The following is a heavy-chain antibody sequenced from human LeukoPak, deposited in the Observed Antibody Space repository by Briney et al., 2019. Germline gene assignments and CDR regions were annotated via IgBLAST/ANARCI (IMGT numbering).Heavy chain of an antibody. D-gene: IGHD5-12*01. J-gene: IGHJ4*02. CDR1: GGSITSGGYY. CDR2: IYHTGST. Sequence: SQTLSLTCTVSGGSITSGGYYWSWIRQHPGKGLEWIGYIYHTGSTYCNPSLKSRISTSLDTSKNQFSLKLSSVTAADTAVYYCARAGYSGYDFNFDYWGQGTLVTVSS. CDR3: ARAGYSGYDFNFDY. V-gene: IGHV4-31*03.